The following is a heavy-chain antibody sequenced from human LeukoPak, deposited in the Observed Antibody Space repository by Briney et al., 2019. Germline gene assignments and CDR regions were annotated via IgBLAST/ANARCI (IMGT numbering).Heavy chain of an antibody. CDR2: VYSSGST. CDR3: ARGPHYYGSGSYPPGTNYYYYIDV. CDR1: GGSISSYY. J-gene: IGHJ6*03. V-gene: IGHV4-59*01. Sequence: SETLSLTCTVSGGSISSYYWSWIRQPPGKGLEWIGYVYSSGSTNYNPSLKCRVTISVETSKYQFSLKLSSVTAADTAVYYCARGPHYYGSGSYPPGTNYYYYIDVWGKGTTVTVSS. D-gene: IGHD3-10*01.